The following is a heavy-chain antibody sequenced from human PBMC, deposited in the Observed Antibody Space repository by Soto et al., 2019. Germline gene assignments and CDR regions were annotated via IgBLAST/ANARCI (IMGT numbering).Heavy chain of an antibody. Sequence: QVQLVESGGGVVQPGRSLRLSCAASGFTFSSYGMRWVRQAPGKGLEWVAVIWYDGSNKYYADSVKGRFTISRDNSKNTLYLQMNSLRAEDTAVYYCARAAPYSSGWYLVGSIDYWGQGTLVTVSS. CDR3: ARAAPYSSGWYLVGSIDY. J-gene: IGHJ4*02. V-gene: IGHV3-33*01. CDR2: IWYDGSNK. CDR1: GFTFSSYG. D-gene: IGHD6-19*01.